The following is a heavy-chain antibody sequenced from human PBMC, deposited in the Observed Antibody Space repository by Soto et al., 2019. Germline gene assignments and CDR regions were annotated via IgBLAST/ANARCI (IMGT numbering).Heavy chain of an antibody. D-gene: IGHD2-21*02. CDR1: GHTLSELS. V-gene: IGHV1-24*01. CDR2: FDPEDDEK. CDR3: TTVVVTATDAYAV. J-gene: IGHJ3*01. Sequence: QVQLVQSGADVKKPGASVKVSCKVSGHTLSELSMHWVRQVPGKGLEWMGGFDPEDDEKVFAQKFQGRVTVTEDTSTGTAYMELSSLRSEDTAVYYCTTVVVTATDAYAVWGQGTIVTVSS.